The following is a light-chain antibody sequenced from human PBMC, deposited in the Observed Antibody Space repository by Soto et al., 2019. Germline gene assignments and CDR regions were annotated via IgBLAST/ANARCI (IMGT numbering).Light chain of an antibody. CDR3: AAWDDSLNGSWV. V-gene: IGLV1-44*01. Sequence: QAVVTQPPSASGTPGQRVTISCSGSSSNIGSNTVNWYQQLPGTAPKLLIYSNNQRPSGVPDRFSGSKSGTSASLAISGLQSEDEADYYCAAWDDSLNGSWVFGGGTNSPS. J-gene: IGLJ3*02. CDR1: SSNIGSNT. CDR2: SNN.